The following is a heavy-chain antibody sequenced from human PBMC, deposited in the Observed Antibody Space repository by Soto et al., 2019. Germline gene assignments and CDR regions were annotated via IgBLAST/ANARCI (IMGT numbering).Heavy chain of an antibody. V-gene: IGHV4-39*01. CDR2: FYYSGTT. CDR1: GGSFSSSNYY. D-gene: IGHD6-13*01. CDR3: ARHNYGSTYSALDY. J-gene: IGHJ4*02. Sequence: PSETLSLTCNVSGGSFSSSNYYWGWIRQPPGKGLEWIGTFYYSGTTYYNPSLKSRVTISVDTSQNQFSLKLGSVTAADTAVYYCARHNYGSTYSALDYWGQGTLVTVSS.